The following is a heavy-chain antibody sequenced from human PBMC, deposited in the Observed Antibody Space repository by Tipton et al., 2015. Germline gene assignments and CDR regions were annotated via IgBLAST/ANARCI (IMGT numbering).Heavy chain of an antibody. Sequence: VKPSQTLSLTCDISGDSVVSNTAAWNWIRQYPSRGLEWLGRTYYMSKWYSDYALSVKGRMTINTDTSKNHFSLQLNSVTPEDTAVYYCARGEFPGYYYYYGMDVWGQGTTVTVSS. CDR3: ARGEFPGYYYYYGMDV. V-gene: IGHV6-1*01. J-gene: IGHJ6*02. D-gene: IGHD2-21*01. CDR1: GDSVVSNTAA. CDR2: TYYMSKWYS.